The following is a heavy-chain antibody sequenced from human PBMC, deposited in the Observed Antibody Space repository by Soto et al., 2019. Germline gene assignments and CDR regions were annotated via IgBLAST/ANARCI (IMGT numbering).Heavy chain of an antibody. CDR3: AKVYYYDSSGYNLGGYYYYSGMDV. CDR2: ISGSGGST. Sequence: TGGSLRLSCAASGFTFSSYAMSWVRQAPGKGLEWVSAISGSGGSTYYADSVKGRFTISRDNSKNTLYLQMNSLRAEDTAVYYCAKVYYYDSSGYNLGGYYYYSGMDVCGQGTTVTVSS. CDR1: GFTFSSYA. V-gene: IGHV3-23*01. J-gene: IGHJ6*02. D-gene: IGHD3-22*01.